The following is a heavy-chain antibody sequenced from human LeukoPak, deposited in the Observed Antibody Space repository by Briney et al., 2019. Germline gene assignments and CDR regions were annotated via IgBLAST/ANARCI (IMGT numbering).Heavy chain of an antibody. CDR1: GFTFSRYS. CDR3: ARGYQVLFTAKYFQH. V-gene: IGHV3-21*06. D-gene: IGHD2-2*01. Sequence: PGGSLRLSCAASGFTFSRYSMNWVRQAPGKGLEWVSSISSSGSDRYYADSVKGRFSISRDYAENSLYLQMDSLRADDTAVYYCARGYQVLFTAKYFQHWGQGTLVTVSS. J-gene: IGHJ1*01. CDR2: ISSSGSDR.